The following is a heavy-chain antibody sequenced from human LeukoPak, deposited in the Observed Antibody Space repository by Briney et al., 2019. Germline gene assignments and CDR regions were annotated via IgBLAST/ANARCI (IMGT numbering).Heavy chain of an antibody. V-gene: IGHV3-7*01. CDR2: IKQDGSEK. CDR3: ARRAYSSAWPYYFDN. Sequence: GGSLRLSCAASGFTFSSYWMTWVRQAPGKGLEWVANIKQDGSEKYYVDSVKGRFTISRDNAKNSLYLQMNSLRAEDTAVYYCARRAYSSAWPYYFDNWGQGTLVTVSS. D-gene: IGHD6-19*01. CDR1: GFTFSSYW. J-gene: IGHJ4*02.